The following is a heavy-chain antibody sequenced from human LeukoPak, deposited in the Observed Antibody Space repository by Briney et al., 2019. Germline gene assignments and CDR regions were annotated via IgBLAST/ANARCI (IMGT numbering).Heavy chain of an antibody. CDR1: GFTFSDYY. Sequence: GGSLRLSCAASGFTFSDYYMSWIRQAPGKGLEWVSYISSSGSTIYYADSVKGRFTISRDNAKNSLYLQMNSLRAEDTAVYYCARDRCSSTSCYRDAFDIWGQGTMVTVSS. V-gene: IGHV3-11*04. D-gene: IGHD2-2*01. J-gene: IGHJ3*02. CDR3: ARDRCSSTSCYRDAFDI. CDR2: ISSSGSTI.